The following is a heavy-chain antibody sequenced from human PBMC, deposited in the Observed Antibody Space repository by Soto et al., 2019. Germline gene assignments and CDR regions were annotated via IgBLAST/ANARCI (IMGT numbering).Heavy chain of an antibody. CDR3: AKDYYDGSASYGIEI. D-gene: IGHD3-16*01. V-gene: IGHV1-2*04. Sequence: QVHLVQSGAEVKKPGASVKVSCKASGYTFTGYYIHWVRQPPGQGLEWMGWINPKSGGAHIEQKFEGWVTMTRDTSISTIYMELSSLRSNDTAVYYCAKDYYDGSASYGIEIWGQGTMVTVAS. CDR1: GYTFTGYY. CDR2: INPKSGGA. J-gene: IGHJ3*02.